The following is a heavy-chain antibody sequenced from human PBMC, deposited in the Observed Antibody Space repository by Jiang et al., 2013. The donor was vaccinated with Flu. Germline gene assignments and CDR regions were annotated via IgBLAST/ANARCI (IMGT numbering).Heavy chain of an antibody. Sequence: LVKPSGDPVPPTALSLVAPSVLTTGAGSGSPHGKRLEWIGFVDYRGNTNYNPSLKSRATILVDTSKNRFSLKLSSVTAADTAVYYCARGDHQLIKALDIWGQGTMVTVSS. CDR3: ARGDHQLIKALDI. CDR2: VDYRGNT. V-gene: IGHV4-59*01. D-gene: IGHD1-1*01. J-gene: IGHJ3*02. CDR1: VAPSVLTT.